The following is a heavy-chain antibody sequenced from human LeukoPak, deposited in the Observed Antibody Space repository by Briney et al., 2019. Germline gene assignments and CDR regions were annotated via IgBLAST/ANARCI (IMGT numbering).Heavy chain of an antibody. J-gene: IGHJ4*02. CDR3: AREATDSSFSGFDY. CDR2: ISSSSSYI. D-gene: IGHD6-6*01. CDR1: GFTFSSYS. V-gene: IGHV3-21*01. Sequence: GGSLRLSRAASGFTFSSYSMNWVRQAPGKGLEWVSSISSSSSYIYYADSVKGRFTISRDNAKNSLYLQMNSLRAEDTAVYYCAREATDSSFSGFDYWGQGTLVTVSS.